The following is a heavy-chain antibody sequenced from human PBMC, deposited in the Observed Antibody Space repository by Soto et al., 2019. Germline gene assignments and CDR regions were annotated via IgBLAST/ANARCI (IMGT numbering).Heavy chain of an antibody. J-gene: IGHJ3*02. CDR2: IIAYNGKT. Sequence: AGAVKVSRKCSGWTLSELSMHCVRQAAGRGVEWMEWIIAYNGKTNYAQKLQGRVTMTTDTSTSTAYMELRSMRSDDTAVYYCARVGVLNYCYSSGYEAFGIWGQGTMVTVSS. CDR1: GWTLSELS. D-gene: IGHD3-22*01. CDR3: ARVGVLNYCYSSGYEAFGI. V-gene: IGHV1-18*01.